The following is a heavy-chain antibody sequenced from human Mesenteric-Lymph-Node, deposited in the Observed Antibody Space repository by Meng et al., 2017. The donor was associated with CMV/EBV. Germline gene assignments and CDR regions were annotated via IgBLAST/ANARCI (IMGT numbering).Heavy chain of an antibody. V-gene: IGHV1-2*02. D-gene: IGHD2-2*02. CDR3: ARDLLPSSCSSTSCYSDLDY. J-gene: IGHJ4*02. CDR1: GYTFTGYY. Sequence: ASVKVSCKASGYTFTGYYMHWVRQAPGQGLEWMGWINPNSGGTNYAQKFQGRVTMTRDTSISTAYMELSRLRSDDTAVYYCARDLLPSSCSSTSCYSDLDYWGQGTLVTVSS. CDR2: INPNSGGT.